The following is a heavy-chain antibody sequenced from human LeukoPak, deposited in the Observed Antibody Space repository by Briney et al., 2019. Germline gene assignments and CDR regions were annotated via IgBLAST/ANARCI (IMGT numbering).Heavy chain of an antibody. D-gene: IGHD1-1*01. J-gene: IGHJ6*03. CDR2: IIPIFGTA. Sequence: ASVKVSCTASGGTFSIYAISWVRQAPGQGLEWMGGIIPIFGTANYAQKFQGRVTITADKSTSTAYMELSSLRSEDTAVYYCASVQSYYYYYMDVRGKGTTVTVSS. V-gene: IGHV1-69*06. CDR3: ASVQSYYYYYMDV. CDR1: GGTFSIYA.